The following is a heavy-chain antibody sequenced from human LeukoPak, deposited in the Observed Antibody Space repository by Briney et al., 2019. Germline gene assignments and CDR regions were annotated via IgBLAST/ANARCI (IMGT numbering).Heavy chain of an antibody. Sequence: GRSLRLSCAASGFTFSSYAMHWVRQAPGKGLEWVAVISYDGSNKYYAGSVKGRFTISRDNSKNTLYLQMNSLRAEDTAVYYCAREPTVTTFDYWGQGTLVTVSS. CDR3: AREPTVTTFDY. CDR2: ISYDGSNK. V-gene: IGHV3-30-3*01. D-gene: IGHD4-11*01. CDR1: GFTFSSYA. J-gene: IGHJ4*02.